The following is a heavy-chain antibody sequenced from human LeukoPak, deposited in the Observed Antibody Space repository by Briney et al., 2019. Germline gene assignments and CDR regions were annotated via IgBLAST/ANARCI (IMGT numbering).Heavy chain of an antibody. J-gene: IGHJ5*02. V-gene: IGHV4-39*07. CDR1: GGSISSSSYY. CDR3: ARSGYSSIPFDP. Sequence: PSETLSLTCTVSGGSISSSSYYWGWIRQPPGKGLEWIGSIYYSGSTCYNPSLKSRVTISVDTSKNQFSLKLSSVTAADTAVYYCARSGYSSIPFDPWGQGTLVTVSS. D-gene: IGHD6-13*01. CDR2: IYYSGST.